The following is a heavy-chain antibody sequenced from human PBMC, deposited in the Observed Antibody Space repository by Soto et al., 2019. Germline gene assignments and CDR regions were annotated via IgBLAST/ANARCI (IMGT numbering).Heavy chain of an antibody. CDR2: IIPIFGTA. CDR1: GGTFSSYA. J-gene: IGHJ6*02. Sequence: QVQLVQSGAEVKKPGSSVKVSCKASGGTFSSYAISWVRQAPGQGLEWMGGIIPIFGTANYAQKFQGRVTITAXXSXSXXYMELSSLRSEDTAVYYCARGIAVAGHYYYYGMDVWGQGTTVTVSS. CDR3: ARGIAVAGHYYYYGMDV. D-gene: IGHD6-19*01. V-gene: IGHV1-69*12.